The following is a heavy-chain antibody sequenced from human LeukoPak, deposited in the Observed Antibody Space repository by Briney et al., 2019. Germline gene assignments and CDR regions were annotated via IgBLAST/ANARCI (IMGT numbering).Heavy chain of an antibody. Sequence: SETPSLTCAVYGGSFSGYYWSWIRQPPGKGLEWIGEINHSGSTNYNPSLKSRVTISVDTSKNQFSLKLSSVTAADTAVYYCARRLSSWRPFDYWGQGTLVTVSS. CDR2: INHSGST. CDR1: GGSFSGYY. V-gene: IGHV4-34*01. J-gene: IGHJ4*02. D-gene: IGHD6-13*01. CDR3: ARRLSSWRPFDY.